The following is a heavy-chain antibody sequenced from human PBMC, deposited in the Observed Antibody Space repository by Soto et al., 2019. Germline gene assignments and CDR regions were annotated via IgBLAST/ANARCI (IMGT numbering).Heavy chain of an antibody. V-gene: IGHV3-33*01. CDR3: ARDRELVGQNNWFDP. J-gene: IGHJ5*02. D-gene: IGHD6-6*01. Sequence: QVQLVESGGGVVQPGRSLRLSCAASGFTFSSYGMHWVRQAPGKGLEWVAVIWYDGSKKYYVDSVKGRFTISRDNSKNTLYLQMNSLRAEDTAVYYCARDRELVGQNNWFDPWGQGTLVTVSS. CDR1: GFTFSSYG. CDR2: IWYDGSKK.